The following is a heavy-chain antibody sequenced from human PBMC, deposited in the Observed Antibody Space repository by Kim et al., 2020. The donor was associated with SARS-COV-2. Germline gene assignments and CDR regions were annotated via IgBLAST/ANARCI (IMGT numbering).Heavy chain of an antibody. D-gene: IGHD3-22*01. CDR3: AKDPKWLLLRHSSFDY. J-gene: IGHJ4*02. CDR1: GFTFSSYA. CDR2: ISGSGGST. Sequence: GGSLRLSCAASGFTFSSYAMSWVRQAPGKGLEWVSAISGSGGSTYYADSVKGRFTISRDNSKNTLYLQMNSLRAEDTAVYYCAKDPKWLLLRHSSFDYWGQGTLVTVSS. V-gene: IGHV3-23*01.